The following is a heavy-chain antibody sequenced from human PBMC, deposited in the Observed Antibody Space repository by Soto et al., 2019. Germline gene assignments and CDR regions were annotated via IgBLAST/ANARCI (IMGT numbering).Heavy chain of an antibody. D-gene: IGHD2-15*01. Sequence: SETLSLTCTVSGGSMTGYYWNWLRQPAGRELEWLGRIYSSGSTTYNPSLKSRVTMSLDTSKKQFSLNLSSVTAADTAVYYCARVTRGCSSGRCYFWFDSWGRGSLVTVSS. J-gene: IGHJ5*01. CDR1: GGSMTGYY. V-gene: IGHV4-4*07. CDR3: ARVTRGCSSGRCYFWFDS. CDR2: IYSSGST.